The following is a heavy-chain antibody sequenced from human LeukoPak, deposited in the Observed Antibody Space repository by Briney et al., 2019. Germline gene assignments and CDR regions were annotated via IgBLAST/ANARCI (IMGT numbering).Heavy chain of an antibody. CDR2: INPNSGDT. J-gene: IGHJ4*02. CDR3: ARVLGAVAEPFDY. D-gene: IGHD6-19*01. Sequence: ASVKVSCKASGYTFTGYYMHWVRQAPGQGLEWMGWINPNSGDTNYAQRFQGRVTMTRDTSLSTAYMELSRLRSDDTAVDYCARVLGAVAEPFDYWGQGTLVTVSS. CDR1: GYTFTGYY. V-gene: IGHV1-2*02.